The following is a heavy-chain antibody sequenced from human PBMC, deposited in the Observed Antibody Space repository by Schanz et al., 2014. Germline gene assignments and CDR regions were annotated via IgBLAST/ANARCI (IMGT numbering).Heavy chain of an antibody. CDR2: ISDSGDTA. J-gene: IGHJ4*02. Sequence: DVQLLESGGGLVQPGGSLRLSCAASGFTFTNYAMSWVRQAPGKGLEWVSLISDSGDTAYYADSVKGRFTISRDNAKNSLYLQMTSLRAEDTAVYYCAKSLESCPGGRCSRGYFDSWGQGTLVTVSA. CDR3: AKSLESCPGGRCSRGYFDS. D-gene: IGHD2-8*02. CDR1: GFTFTNYA. V-gene: IGHV3-23*01.